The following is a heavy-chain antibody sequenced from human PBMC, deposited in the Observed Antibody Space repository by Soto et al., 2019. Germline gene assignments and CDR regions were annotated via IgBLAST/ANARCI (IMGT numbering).Heavy chain of an antibody. Sequence: QVQLVQSGAEVKKPGASVKVSCKASGYTFTSYGISWVRQAPGQGLEWMGWISAYNGNTNYAQKLQGRVIMTRDTPPSTAYMELRSLRSDDTAVYYCARDHGSGKNLGRWEDYWGQGTLVTVSS. CDR2: ISAYNGNT. CDR1: GYTFTSYG. V-gene: IGHV1-18*01. D-gene: IGHD3-10*01. CDR3: ARDHGSGKNLGRWEDY. J-gene: IGHJ4*02.